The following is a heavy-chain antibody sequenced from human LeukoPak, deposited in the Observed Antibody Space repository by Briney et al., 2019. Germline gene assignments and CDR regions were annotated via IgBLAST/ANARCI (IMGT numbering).Heavy chain of an antibody. CDR2: INHSGST. Sequence: SETLSLTCAVYGGSFSGYYWSWIRQPPGKGLEWIGEINHSGSTNYNPSLKSRVTISVDTSKNQFSLKLSSVTAADTAVYYCARGEQLVLWGVDYWGQGTLVTVSS. V-gene: IGHV4-34*01. D-gene: IGHD6-13*01. J-gene: IGHJ4*02. CDR1: GGSFSGYY. CDR3: ARGEQLVLWGVDY.